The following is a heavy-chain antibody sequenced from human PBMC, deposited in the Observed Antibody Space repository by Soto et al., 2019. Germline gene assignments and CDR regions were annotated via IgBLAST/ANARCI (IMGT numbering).Heavy chain of an antibody. J-gene: IGHJ4*02. CDR2: IYYSGST. D-gene: IGHD2-2*01. Sequence: SETLSLTCTVSGGSISSGGYYWSWIRQHPGKGLEWIGYIYYSGSTYYNPSLKSRVTISVDTSKNQFSLKLSSVTAADTAVYYCARDREVPAATYYFDYWGQGTLVTVSS. CDR3: ARDREVPAATYYFDY. CDR1: GGSISSGGYY. V-gene: IGHV4-31*03.